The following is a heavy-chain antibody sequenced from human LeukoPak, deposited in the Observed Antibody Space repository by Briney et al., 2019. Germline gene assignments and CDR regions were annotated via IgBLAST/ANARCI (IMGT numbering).Heavy chain of an antibody. CDR1: GYSISSGYY. D-gene: IGHD4-17*01. V-gene: IGHV4-61*01. CDR2: IYYSGST. Sequence: SETLSLTCTVSGYSISSGYYWSWIRQPPGKGLEWIGYIYYSGSTNYNPSLKSRVTISVDMSKNQFSLKLSSVTAADTAVYYCARDATLGDLHAFGIWGQGTMVTVSS. CDR3: ARDATLGDLHAFGI. J-gene: IGHJ3*02.